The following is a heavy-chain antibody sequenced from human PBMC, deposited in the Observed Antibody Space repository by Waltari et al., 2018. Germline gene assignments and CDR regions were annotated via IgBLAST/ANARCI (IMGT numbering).Heavy chain of an antibody. V-gene: IGHV5-51*01. D-gene: IGHD2-21*01. CDR3: ARADGGNWAFHI. Sequence: EVQLVQSGAEVKKHGESLKISCKGSGYSFATYWIGWVRQMPGKGLEWMGIIYPSDSDTTYIPSFEGQVTISADKSISTAYLQWSSLKASDSAMYYCARADGGNWAFHIWGQGTMVTVSS. CDR1: GYSFATYW. J-gene: IGHJ3*02. CDR2: IYPSDSDT.